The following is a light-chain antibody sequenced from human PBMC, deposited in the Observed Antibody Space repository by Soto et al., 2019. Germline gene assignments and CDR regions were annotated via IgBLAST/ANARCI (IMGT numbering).Light chain of an antibody. V-gene: IGLV1-40*01. Sequence: QSVLTQPPSVSGAPGQRVTISCTGSNSNIGAGYDVHWYQQLPGTAPKLLIYGNSNRPSGVPDRFSDSKSATSASLAITGLQAEDEADYYCQSYDSSLSGYVFRTGTKVTVL. CDR2: GNS. CDR3: QSYDSSLSGYV. J-gene: IGLJ1*01. CDR1: NSNIGAGYD.